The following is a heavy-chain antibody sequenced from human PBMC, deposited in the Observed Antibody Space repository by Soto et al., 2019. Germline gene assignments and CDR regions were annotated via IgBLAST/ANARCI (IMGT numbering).Heavy chain of an antibody. CDR1: GFTFSSYG. D-gene: IGHD5-12*01. CDR3: ARDRAPGYIVATTEGRRGPYYYYYGMDV. Sequence: TGGSLRLSCAASGFTFSSYGMHWVRQAPGKGLEWVAVIWYDGSNKYYADSVKGRFTISRDNSKNTLYLQMNSLRAEDTAVYYCARDRAPGYIVATTEGRRGPYYYYYGMDVWGQGTTVTVSS. V-gene: IGHV3-33*01. CDR2: IWYDGSNK. J-gene: IGHJ6*02.